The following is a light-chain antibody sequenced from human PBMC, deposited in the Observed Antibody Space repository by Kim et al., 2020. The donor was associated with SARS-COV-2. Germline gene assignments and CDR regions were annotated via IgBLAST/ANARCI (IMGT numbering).Light chain of an antibody. CDR1: SSDVGGYNY. CDR2: DVF. CDR3: TSYRSSGYV. V-gene: IGLV2-14*03. Sequence: QSALTQPASVSGSPGQSITISCTGTSSDVGGYNYVSWYQQYPGKAPKLIIYDVFKRPSGVSNRFSGSKSGNTASLTISGLQADDEAAYYCTSYRSSGYVFGTGTKVTVL. J-gene: IGLJ1*01.